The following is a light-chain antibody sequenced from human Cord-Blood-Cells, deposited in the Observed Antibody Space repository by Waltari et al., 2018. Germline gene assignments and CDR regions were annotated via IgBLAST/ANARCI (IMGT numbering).Light chain of an antibody. CDR3: AAGDDSLNGWV. CDR1: SSNIGSNT. CDR2: SNN. Sequence: QSVLTQPPSASGTPGERVTISCSGSSSNIGSNTVSWYQQLPGTAPKLIIYSNNRRPTGGPDRFSGTKSGTAASLAISGLQSEDDADYYCAAGDDSLNGWVFGGGTKLTVL. J-gene: IGLJ3*02. V-gene: IGLV1-44*01.